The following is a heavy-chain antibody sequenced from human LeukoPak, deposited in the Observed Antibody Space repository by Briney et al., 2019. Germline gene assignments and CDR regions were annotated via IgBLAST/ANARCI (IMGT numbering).Heavy chain of an antibody. CDR3: ARGQATGAFDI. Sequence: SETLSLTCTVSGYSISSGYYWGWIRQPPGKGLEWIGEINHTGRTYYNPSLKSRVTISVDTSKNQFSLKLSSVTAADTAVYYCARGQATGAFDIWGQGTMVTVSS. V-gene: IGHV4-38-2*02. CDR1: GYSISSGYY. CDR2: INHTGRT. J-gene: IGHJ3*02.